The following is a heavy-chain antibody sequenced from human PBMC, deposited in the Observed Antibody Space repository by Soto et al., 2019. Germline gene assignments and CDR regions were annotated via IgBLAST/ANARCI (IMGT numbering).Heavy chain of an antibody. CDR1: GGSISNYY. D-gene: IGHD6-19*01. V-gene: IGHV4-59*01. CDR2: IYYTGIT. Sequence: SETLSLTCTVSGGSISNYYWSWIRQPPGKGLEWIGYIYYTGITNYNPSLKSRVSMSVDTSKNQFSLKLSSVTAADTAVYYCARGLAVAGTYDYWGQGTLVTVSS. J-gene: IGHJ4*02. CDR3: ARGLAVAGTYDY.